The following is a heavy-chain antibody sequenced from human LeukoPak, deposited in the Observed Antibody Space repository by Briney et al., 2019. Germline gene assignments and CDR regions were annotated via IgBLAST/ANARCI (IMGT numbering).Heavy chain of an antibody. CDR3: ARYYGGDSAIDY. CDR2: IYHSGST. CDR1: GGSISSSSYY. J-gene: IGHJ4*02. V-gene: IGHV4-39*07. D-gene: IGHD4-23*01. Sequence: PSETLSLTCTVSGGSISSSSYYWGWIRQPPGKGLEWIGSIYHSGSTYYNPSLRGRVTISVDTSKNQFSLKLPSVTAADTAVYYCARYYGGDSAIDYWGQGTLVTVSS.